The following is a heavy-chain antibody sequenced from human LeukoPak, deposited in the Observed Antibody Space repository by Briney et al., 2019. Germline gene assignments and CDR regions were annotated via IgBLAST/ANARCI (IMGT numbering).Heavy chain of an antibody. Sequence: GWSRRLSCAASGFTFSSYGMHWVRQAPGKGLEWVAVIWYDGSNKYYADSVKGRFTISRDNSKNTLYLQMNSLRAEDTAVYYCARGASGSSWSYVAYFDYWGQGTLVTVSS. D-gene: IGHD6-13*01. CDR3: ARGASGSSWSYVAYFDY. V-gene: IGHV3-33*01. CDR1: GFTFSSYG. J-gene: IGHJ4*02. CDR2: IWYDGSNK.